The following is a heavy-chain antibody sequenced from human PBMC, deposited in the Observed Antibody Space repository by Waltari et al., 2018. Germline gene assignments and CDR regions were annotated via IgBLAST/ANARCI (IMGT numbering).Heavy chain of an antibody. J-gene: IGHJ4*02. CDR1: GFTFSSYS. Sequence: EVQLVESGGGLVKPGGSLRLSCAASGFTFSSYSMNWVRQAPGKGLEWVSSISSSSSYIYYADSVQGRFTISRDNAKNSLYLQRNSLRAEDTAVYYCAGGVVAAPKLCDYWGQGTLVTVSS. CDR3: AGGVVAAPKLCDY. V-gene: IGHV3-21*01. D-gene: IGHD2-15*01. CDR2: ISSSSSYI.